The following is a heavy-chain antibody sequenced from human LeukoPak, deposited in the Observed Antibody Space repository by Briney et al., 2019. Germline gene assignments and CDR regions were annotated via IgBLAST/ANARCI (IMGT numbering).Heavy chain of an antibody. CDR1: GGSISSGDYY. J-gene: IGHJ4*02. V-gene: IGHV4-30-4*01. CDR2: IYHSGST. D-gene: IGHD2-2*01. Sequence: SQTLSLTCTVSGGSISSGDYYWTWIRQPPGKGLEWIGYIYHSGSTHYNSSLKSRLTISVDTSKNQFSLKLSSVTAADTAVYYCARAYCSSTSCYSVDYWGQGTLVTVSS. CDR3: ARAYCSSTSCYSVDY.